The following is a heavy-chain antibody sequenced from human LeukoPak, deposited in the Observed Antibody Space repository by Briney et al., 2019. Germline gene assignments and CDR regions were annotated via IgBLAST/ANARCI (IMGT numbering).Heavy chain of an antibody. CDR3: AREDADYTFSFDF. CDR1: GYTFTNYH. CDR2: INPSGGST. D-gene: IGHD4-17*01. V-gene: IGHV1-46*01. Sequence: ASVKVSCKASGYTFTNYHMHWVRQAPGQGLEWVGIINPSGGSTTYAQKFQGRLTMTRDTSTSTVYMELSSLRSEDTAVYYCAREDADYTFSFDFWGQGTLVTVSS. J-gene: IGHJ4*02.